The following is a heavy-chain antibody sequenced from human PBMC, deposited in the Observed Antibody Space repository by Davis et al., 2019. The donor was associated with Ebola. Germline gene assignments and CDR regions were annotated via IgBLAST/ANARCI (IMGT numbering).Heavy chain of an antibody. J-gene: IGHJ4*02. CDR3: TTDRGVVVRPPFDS. CDR1: GLTFSDAW. Sequence: GGSLRLSCGASGLTFSDAWVGWARQAPGKGLEWLCRLKSKIDVGTTNYAEPVKGIVTISRDASVNTGFLQMNSLRTEDTDMYYCTTDRGVVVRPPFDSWGQGTLVTVSS. CDR2: LKSKIDVGTT. V-gene: IGHV3-15*01. D-gene: IGHD2-2*01.